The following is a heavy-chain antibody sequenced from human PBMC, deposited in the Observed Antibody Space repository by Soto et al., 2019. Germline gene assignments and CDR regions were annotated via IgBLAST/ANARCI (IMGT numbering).Heavy chain of an antibody. D-gene: IGHD1-1*01. CDR3: EKPSEYQQLSWVDP. CDR2: ISAGGGNT. V-gene: IGHV3-23*01. Sequence: EVQSLESGGGLVQPGGSLRLSCAASGFSFSTYAMSWVRQAPGKGLEWVSVISAGGGNTLYADSVRGRFTISRDNSKNSLSLQINILSAEETALYVCEKPSEYQQLSWVDPCGKRTLVTVSS. J-gene: IGHJ5*02. CDR1: GFSFSTYA.